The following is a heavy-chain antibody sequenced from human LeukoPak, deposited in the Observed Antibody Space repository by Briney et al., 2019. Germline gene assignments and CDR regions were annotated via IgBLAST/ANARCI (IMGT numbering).Heavy chain of an antibody. CDR2: IYYSGST. V-gene: IGHV4-59*01. J-gene: IGHJ4*02. Sequence: SETLSLTCTVSGGSISSYYWSWLRQPPGKGLEWIGYIYYSGSTNYNPSLKSRVTISVDTSKNQFSLKLSSVTAADTAVYYCARLNYYDSSGYYTPYYFDYWGQGTLVTVSS. CDR1: GGSISSYY. D-gene: IGHD3-22*01. CDR3: ARLNYYDSSGYYTPYYFDY.